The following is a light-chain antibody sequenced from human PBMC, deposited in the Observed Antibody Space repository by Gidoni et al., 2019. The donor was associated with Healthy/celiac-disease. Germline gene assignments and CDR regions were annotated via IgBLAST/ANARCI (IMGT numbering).Light chain of an antibody. CDR2: GAS. CDR3: QQNDSSSWT. J-gene: IGKJ1*01. Sequence: ENELTHSPGTLSLSPGERATLSCRASQSVSSSYLAWYQQKPAQASRLLIYGASSGAPSSPSRFSSGGSGEDFTLTISRLEPEDFAVYYWQQNDSSSWTFGQGTKVEIK. V-gene: IGKV3-20*01. CDR1: QSVSSSY.